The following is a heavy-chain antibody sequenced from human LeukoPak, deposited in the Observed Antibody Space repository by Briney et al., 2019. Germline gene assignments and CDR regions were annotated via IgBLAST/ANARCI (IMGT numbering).Heavy chain of an antibody. CDR3: ARDGGYSSGWYGRNGMDV. V-gene: IGHV3-33*01. D-gene: IGHD6-19*01. CDR1: GFTFSSYG. J-gene: IGHJ6*02. CDR2: IWYDGSNK. Sequence: PGGSLRLSCAASGFTFSSYGMHWVRQAPGKGLEWVAVIWYDGSNKYYADSVKGRFTISRDNSKNTLYLQMNSLRAEDTAVYYCARDGGYSSGWYGRNGMDVWGQGTTVTVSS.